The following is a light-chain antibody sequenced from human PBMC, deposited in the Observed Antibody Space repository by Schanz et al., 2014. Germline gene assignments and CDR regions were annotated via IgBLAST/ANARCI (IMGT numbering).Light chain of an antibody. CDR2: GAS. V-gene: IGKV3-15*01. CDR3: QHYNTYSRP. Sequence: EIVLTQSPGTLSLSPGQRATLSCRASQSVSSYLGWYQQKPGQTPRLLIYGASTRATGIPARFSGSGSGTDFTLTISSLQPDDFATYYCQHYNTYSRPFGQGTKVEIK. J-gene: IGKJ1*01. CDR1: QSVSSY.